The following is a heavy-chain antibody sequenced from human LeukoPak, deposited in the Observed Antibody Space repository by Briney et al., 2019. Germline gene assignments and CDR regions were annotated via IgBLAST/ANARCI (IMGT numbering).Heavy chain of an antibody. V-gene: IGHV3-73*01. Sequence: GGSLKLSCAASGFTFSGSAMHWVRQASGKGLEWVGHIRSKANSYATAYAASVKGRFTISRDDSKNTAYLQMNSLKTEDTAVYYCTRPRYCSSTSCSDMDVWGQGTTVTVSS. D-gene: IGHD2-2*01. CDR2: IRSKANSYAT. J-gene: IGHJ6*02. CDR1: GFTFSGSA. CDR3: TRPRYCSSTSCSDMDV.